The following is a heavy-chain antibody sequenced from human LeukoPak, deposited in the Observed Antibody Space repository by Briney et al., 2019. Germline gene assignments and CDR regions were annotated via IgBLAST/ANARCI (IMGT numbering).Heavy chain of an antibody. CDR1: GGSIISSNW. CDR2: IHHSGTT. CDR3: ARGDDRASWLVDS. Sequence: SETLSLTCAVSGGSIISSNWWSCVLQSPGKGLEWIGEIHHSGTTNYNPSLKSRVTISVDESGKHFYLKLSSVTAADTAVYYCARGDDRASWLVDSWGQGILVTVSS. V-gene: IGHV4-4*02. J-gene: IGHJ4*02. D-gene: IGHD2-2*01.